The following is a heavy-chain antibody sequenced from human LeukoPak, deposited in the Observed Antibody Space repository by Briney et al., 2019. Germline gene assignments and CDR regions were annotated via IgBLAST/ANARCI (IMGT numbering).Heavy chain of an antibody. V-gene: IGHV1-18*04. CDR3: ARDIFGSYNAFDI. Sequence: GASVKVSCKVSGYTFSSYFMHWVRQAPGQGLEWMGWISAYNGNTNYAQKLQGRVTMTTDSSTSTAYMELRSLRSDDTAVYYCARDIFGSYNAFDIWGQGTMVTVSS. CDR2: ISAYNGNT. CDR1: GYTFSSYF. D-gene: IGHD1-26*01. J-gene: IGHJ3*02.